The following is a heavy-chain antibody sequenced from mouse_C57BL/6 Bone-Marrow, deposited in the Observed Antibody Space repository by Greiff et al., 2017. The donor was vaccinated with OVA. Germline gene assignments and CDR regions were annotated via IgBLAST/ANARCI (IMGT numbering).Heavy chain of an antibody. CDR2: INPNNGGT. CDR3: ARVSLNWALDY. J-gene: IGHJ2*01. D-gene: IGHD4-1*01. V-gene: IGHV1-22*01. CDR1: GYTFTDYN. Sequence: EVKLVESVPELVKPGASVKMSCKASGYTFTDYNMHWVKQSHGKSLEWIGYINPNNGGTSYNQKFKGKATLTVNKSSSTAYMELRSLTSEDSAVYYCARVSLNWALDYWGQGTTLTVAS.